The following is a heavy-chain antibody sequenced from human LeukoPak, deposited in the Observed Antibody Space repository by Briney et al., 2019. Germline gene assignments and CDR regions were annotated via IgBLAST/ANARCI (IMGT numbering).Heavy chain of an antibody. CDR1: GFTFSSHA. CDR3: AKDSERYGVLEY. Sequence: GGSLRLSCAASGFTFSSHAMTWVRQGPGKGLEGASTISGRGDSTFYADSVKGRFTISRDNSKNTVYLLLNNLRDEDTGVYYCAKDSERYGVLEYWGQGTLVSVSA. V-gene: IGHV3-23*01. J-gene: IGHJ4*02. CDR2: ISGRGDST. D-gene: IGHD4-17*01.